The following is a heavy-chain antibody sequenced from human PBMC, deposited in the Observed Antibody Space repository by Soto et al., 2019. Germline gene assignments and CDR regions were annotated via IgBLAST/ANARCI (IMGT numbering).Heavy chain of an antibody. D-gene: IGHD3-3*01. CDR2: IKSKTDGGTT. CDR1: GFTFSNAW. CDR3: TTVHDDFWSGYSDY. V-gene: IGHV3-15*07. J-gene: IGHJ4*02. Sequence: GASLRLSCAASGFTFSNAWMNWVRQAPGKGLERVGRIKSKTDGGTTDYAAPVKGRFTISRDDSKNTLYLQMNSLKTEDTAVYYCTTVHDDFWSGYSDYWGQGTLVTVSS.